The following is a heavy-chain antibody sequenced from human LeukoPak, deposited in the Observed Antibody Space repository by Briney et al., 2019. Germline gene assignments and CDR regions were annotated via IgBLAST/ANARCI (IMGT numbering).Heavy chain of an antibody. V-gene: IGHV5-51*01. J-gene: IGHJ3*02. CDR1: GYSFTTYL. D-gene: IGHD3-16*01. Sequence: GESLKISCKGSGYSFTTYLIGWVRQMPGKGLEWMGIIYPGDSDTRYSPSFQGQVTISADKSISTAYLQWSSLKASDTAMYYCARQGYYEYVWGSEAFDIWGQGTMVTVSS. CDR2: IYPGDSDT. CDR3: ARQGYYEYVWGSEAFDI.